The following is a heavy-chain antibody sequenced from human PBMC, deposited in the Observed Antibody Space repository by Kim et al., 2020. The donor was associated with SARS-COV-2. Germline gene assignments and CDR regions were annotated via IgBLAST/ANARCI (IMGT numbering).Heavy chain of an antibody. CDR2: IKTDGSET. V-gene: IGHV3-7*03. CDR1: GFTFSSFW. CDR3: ARARIDV. Sequence: GGSLRLSCAVSGFTFSSFWMTWVRQAPGKGLEWVADIKTDGSETYYADSVKGRFTISRDNAQKSMYLQMNSLRAEDTAVYYCARARIDVWGQGTTVTVSS. D-gene: IGHD2-15*01. J-gene: IGHJ6*02.